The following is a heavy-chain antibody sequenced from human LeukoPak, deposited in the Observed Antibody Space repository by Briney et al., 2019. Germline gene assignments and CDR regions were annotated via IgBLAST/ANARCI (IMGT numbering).Heavy chain of an antibody. CDR2: IIGSGGST. J-gene: IGHJ4*02. V-gene: IGHV3-23*01. CDR1: GFTFSSYA. Sequence: GGSLRLSCAASGFTFSSYAMSWVRQAPGKGLEWVSAIIGSGGSTYYADSVKGRFTISRDNSKNTLYLQMNSLRAEDTAVYYCAKDQGPVGGFDYWGQGTLVTVSS. CDR3: AKDQGPVGGFDY.